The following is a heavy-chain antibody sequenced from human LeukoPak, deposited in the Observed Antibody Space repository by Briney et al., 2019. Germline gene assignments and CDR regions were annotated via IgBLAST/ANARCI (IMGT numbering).Heavy chain of an antibody. Sequence: ESGPTLVKPTETLTLTCTFSGFSLSTGGMRVSWIRQPPGKALEWLARIDWDDDKFYSTSLKTRLTISKATSKNQVVLTMTTMDPVDTATYYCARIPSSGSSRGYYYFDYWGQGALVTVSS. CDR1: GFSLSTGGMR. J-gene: IGHJ4*02. D-gene: IGHD3-10*01. V-gene: IGHV2-70*04. CDR3: ARIPSSGSSRGYYYFDY. CDR2: IDWDDDK.